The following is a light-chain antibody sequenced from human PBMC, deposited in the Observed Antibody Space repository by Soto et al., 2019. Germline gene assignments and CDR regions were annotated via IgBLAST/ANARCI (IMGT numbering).Light chain of an antibody. V-gene: IGKV1-5*03. Sequence: DIQMTQSPSTLSGSVGDRVTITCRASQTISSWLAWYQQKPGKAPKLLIYKASTLKSGVPSRFSGSGSGTEFTLTISSLQPDDFATYYCQPYNSYSRTFGQGTK. CDR2: KAS. CDR3: QPYNSYSRT. CDR1: QTISSW. J-gene: IGKJ1*01.